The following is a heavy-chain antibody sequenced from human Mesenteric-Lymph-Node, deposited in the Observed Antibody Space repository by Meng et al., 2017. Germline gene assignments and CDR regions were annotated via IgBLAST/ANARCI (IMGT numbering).Heavy chain of an antibody. Sequence: HVQVQVLRPGRRVPSAPLSRTFSVSGACGASGNYSWSWVRQAPGKGLELIGHIYYRGGTSYNPYLMSRVTISVETSKNQFSLKLSSVTAADTAVYYCARGHRYSGGGVGYWGQGTLVTVSS. D-gene: IGHD1-26*01. CDR1: GACGASGNYS. J-gene: IGHJ4*02. V-gene: IGHV4-30-4*01. CDR2: IYYRGGT. CDR3: ARGHRYSGGGVGY.